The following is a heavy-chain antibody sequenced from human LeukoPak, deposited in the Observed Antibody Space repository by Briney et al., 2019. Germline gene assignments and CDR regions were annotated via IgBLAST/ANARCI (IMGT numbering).Heavy chain of an antibody. J-gene: IGHJ4*02. CDR2: ISYSGST. D-gene: IGHD3-10*01. V-gene: IGHV4-39*01. CDR1: GGSISSSTSY. Sequence: SETLSLTCTVSGGSISSSTSYWGWIRQPPGKGLEWVGSISYSGSTYYNPSLKSRLTISLDTSKKQFSLKLSSVTAADTALYFCARQTATDGSSFDYWGQGTLVTVSS. CDR3: ARQTATDGSSFDY.